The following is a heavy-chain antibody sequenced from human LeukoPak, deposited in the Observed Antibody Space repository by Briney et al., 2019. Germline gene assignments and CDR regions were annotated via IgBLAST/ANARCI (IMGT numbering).Heavy chain of an antibody. Sequence: GESLKISCRGSGFSFTTYWIGWVRQMPGKGLEWMGIIYPGDSDTRYSPSFQGQVTMSADKSINTAYLQWSSLKASDTAMYYCARRQGCSSTSCPPDSWGQGTLVTVSS. CDR3: ARRQGCSSTSCPPDS. J-gene: IGHJ4*02. D-gene: IGHD2-2*01. CDR2: IYPGDSDT. V-gene: IGHV5-51*01. CDR1: GFSFTTYW.